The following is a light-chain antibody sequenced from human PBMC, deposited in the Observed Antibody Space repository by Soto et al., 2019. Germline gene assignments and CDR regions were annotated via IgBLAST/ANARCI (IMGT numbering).Light chain of an antibody. V-gene: IGKV1-17*03. CDR2: AAS. Sequence: DIQMTQSPSAMSESVGDRVTITCRASQDISDFLAWFQQKPGEVPKRLIYAASSLESGVPSRFSGSGSGTEFTLTISSLQPEDFATYYCLQNNRYPWTFGQGTKVEIK. CDR1: QDISDF. CDR3: LQNNRYPWT. J-gene: IGKJ1*01.